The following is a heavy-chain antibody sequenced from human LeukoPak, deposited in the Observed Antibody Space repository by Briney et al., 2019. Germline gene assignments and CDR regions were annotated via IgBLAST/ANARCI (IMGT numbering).Heavy chain of an antibody. V-gene: IGHV4-61*02. CDR1: GDSISSGSHY. Sequence: SETLSLTCTVSGDSISSGSHYWSWLRQSAGKGPEWIGRIYTSGSTNYNPSLKSRVTISVDTSKNEFSLKLRSVTAADAAVYYCARDSGARGNIRYWWFDPWGQGTLVTVSS. CDR2: IYTSGST. D-gene: IGHD2-8*02. CDR3: ARDSGARGNIRYWWFDP. J-gene: IGHJ5*02.